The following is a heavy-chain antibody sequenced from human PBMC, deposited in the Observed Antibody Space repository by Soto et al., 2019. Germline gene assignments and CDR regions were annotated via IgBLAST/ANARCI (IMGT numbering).Heavy chain of an antibody. D-gene: IGHD2-2*01. V-gene: IGHV4-34*01. CDR1: GGSFSGYY. CDR2: INHSGST. J-gene: IGHJ4*02. Sequence: SETLSLTCAIYGGSFSGYYWSWIRQPPGKGLEWIGEINHSGSTNYNPSLKSRVTISVDTSKNQFSLKLSSVTAADTAVHYCARVKSYCSSTSCPTDYWGQGTLVTVSS. CDR3: ARVKSYCSSTSCPTDY.